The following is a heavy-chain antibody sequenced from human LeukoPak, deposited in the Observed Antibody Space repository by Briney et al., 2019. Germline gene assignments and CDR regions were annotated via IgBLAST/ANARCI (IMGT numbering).Heavy chain of an antibody. D-gene: IGHD5-12*01. CDR1: GFTSTNYA. CDR3: AKGAYDYIEIGYFDS. CDR2: LIGSSGST. J-gene: IGHJ4*02. V-gene: IGHV3-23*01. Sequence: GGSLRLSCAASGFTSTNYAMNWVPQAPGKGLEWVSVLIGSSGSTDYADSVKGRFTISRDNSKNTVFLQMNSLRAEDTAIYYCAKGAYDYIEIGYFDSWGQGTLVTVSS.